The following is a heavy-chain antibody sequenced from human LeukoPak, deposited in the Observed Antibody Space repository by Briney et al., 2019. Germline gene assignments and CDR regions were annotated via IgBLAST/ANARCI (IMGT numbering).Heavy chain of an antibody. Sequence: PGGSLRLSCAASGFTFSSYAMSWVRQAPGKGREWVSGISGGGGNTYYADSVKGRFTISRDNSKNTLYLQMNSLRAEDTAVYCCARNSGHLGYYYMDVWGKGTTVTVSS. CDR3: ARNSGHLGYYYMDV. CDR2: ISGGGGNT. J-gene: IGHJ6*03. CDR1: GFTFSSYA. V-gene: IGHV3-23*01.